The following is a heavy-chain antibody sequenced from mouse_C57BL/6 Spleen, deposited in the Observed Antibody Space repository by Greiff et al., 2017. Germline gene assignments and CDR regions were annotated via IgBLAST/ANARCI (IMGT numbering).Heavy chain of an antibody. V-gene: IGHV1-64*01. D-gene: IGHD1-1*01. Sequence: QVQLQQPGAELVKPGASVKLSCKASGYTFTSYWMHWVKQRPGQGLEWIGMIHPNGGSTNYNEKFKSKATLTVDKSSSTAYMQLSSLTSEDSAVYYCARSGPITTVVADYWGQGTTLTVSS. CDR1: GYTFTSYW. J-gene: IGHJ2*01. CDR3: ARSGPITTVVADY. CDR2: IHPNGGST.